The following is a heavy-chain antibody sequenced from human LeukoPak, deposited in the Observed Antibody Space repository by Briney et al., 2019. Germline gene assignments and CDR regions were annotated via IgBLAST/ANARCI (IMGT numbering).Heavy chain of an antibody. J-gene: IGHJ4*02. D-gene: IGHD3-3*01. CDR3: ARGSVLRHFNY. CDR2: IYYSGST. V-gene: IGHV4-39*01. Sequence: SETLSLTCTVSGGSISSSSYYWGWIRQPPGKGLEWIGSIYYSGSTYYNPSLKSRVTISVDTSKNQFSLKLSSVTAADTAVYYCARGSVLRHFNYWGQGTLVTVSS. CDR1: GGSISSSSYY.